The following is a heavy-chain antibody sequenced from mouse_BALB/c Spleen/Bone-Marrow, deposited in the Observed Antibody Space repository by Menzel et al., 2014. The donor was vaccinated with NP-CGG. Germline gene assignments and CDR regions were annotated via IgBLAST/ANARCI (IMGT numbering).Heavy chain of an antibody. CDR1: GFTFTDYY. D-gene: IGHD1-2*01. CDR2: IRNKANGYTT. V-gene: IGHV7-3*02. J-gene: IGHJ4*01. Sequence: EVQLVESGGGLVQPGGSLRLSCATSGFTFTDYYMSWVRQPRGKALEWLGFIRNKANGYTTEYSASVKGRFTISRDNSHSILYLQMNTLRAEDSATYYCAVRGITTATGAMDYWGQGTSVTVSS. CDR3: AVRGITTATGAMDY.